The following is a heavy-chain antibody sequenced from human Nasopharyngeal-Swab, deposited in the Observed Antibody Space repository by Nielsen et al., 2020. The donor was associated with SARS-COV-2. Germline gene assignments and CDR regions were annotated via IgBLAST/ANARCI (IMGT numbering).Heavy chain of an antibody. J-gene: IGHJ6*03. CDR3: AREGGNYYDGSGYRYYYYMDV. V-gene: IGHV4-31*03. Sequence: SETLSLTCTVSGGSISSGGYYWSWIRQHPGKGLEWIGDIYYSGSTNYNPSLKGRLSMSVDTSKVQFSLNLTLVTAADTAVYYCAREGGNYYDGSGYRYYYYMDVWGKGTRVTVSS. D-gene: IGHD3-22*01. CDR1: GGSISSGGYY. CDR2: IYYSGST.